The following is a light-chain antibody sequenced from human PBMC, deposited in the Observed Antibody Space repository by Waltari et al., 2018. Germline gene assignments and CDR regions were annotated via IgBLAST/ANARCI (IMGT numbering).Light chain of an antibody. Sequence: QTVVTQEPSLAVSPGGTVTPTCALSSAPPSPTSSPTWYQQTPGQAPRTLVYKANARSSGVPDRFSGSILGNTAALTITGAQADDESDYYCALYMGSGIWVFGGGTRLTVL. J-gene: IGLJ3*02. CDR1: SAPPSPTSS. CDR3: ALYMGSGIWV. V-gene: IGLV8-61*01. CDR2: KAN.